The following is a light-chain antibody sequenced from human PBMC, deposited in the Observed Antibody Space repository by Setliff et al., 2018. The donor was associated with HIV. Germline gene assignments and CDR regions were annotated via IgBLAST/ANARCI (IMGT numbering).Light chain of an antibody. CDR2: EVN. V-gene: IGLV2-23*02. CDR3: CSYAGSHTFV. Sequence: QSALAQPASVSGSPGQSITISCTGTSTDVGNYNLVSWYQQHPGNAPKVIIYEVNKRPSGVSDRFTGSKSGNTASLTISGLQAEDEADYYCCSYAGSHTFVFGTGTKVTVL. CDR1: STDVGNYNL. J-gene: IGLJ1*01.